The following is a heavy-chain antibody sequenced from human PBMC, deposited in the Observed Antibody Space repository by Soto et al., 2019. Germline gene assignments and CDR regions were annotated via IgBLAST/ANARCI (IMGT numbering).Heavy chain of an antibody. CDR1: GCTCSSEG. CDR3: ASLTKGSGRTLSYYCMDI. D-gene: IGHD3-10*01. Sequence: PGGSLRLSWAAAGCTCSSEGMHWVRQAPGKGLEWVAGISYDGSNKYYADSVKGRFTLSRDNCKNTQYLQMNRLRAEDTAVYYCASLTKGSGRTLSYYCMDIWGQGTTLTVSS. J-gene: IGHJ6*02. CDR2: ISYDGSNK. V-gene: IGHV3-30*03.